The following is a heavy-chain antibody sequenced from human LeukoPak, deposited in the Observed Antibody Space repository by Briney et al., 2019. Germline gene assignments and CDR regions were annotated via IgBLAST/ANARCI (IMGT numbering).Heavy chain of an antibody. CDR2: IRQDGSDK. Sequence: GGSLRLSCVASGFTFSDYWMTWVRQARGKGLEWVANIRQDGSDKKYVASVKGRFTISRDNAKNSLYLQMDSLRDEDTAVDNCARGGGDYWVQGTLVGVTS. D-gene: IGHD1-26*01. CDR3: ARGGGDY. CDR1: GFTFSDYW. V-gene: IGHV3-7*01. J-gene: IGHJ4*02.